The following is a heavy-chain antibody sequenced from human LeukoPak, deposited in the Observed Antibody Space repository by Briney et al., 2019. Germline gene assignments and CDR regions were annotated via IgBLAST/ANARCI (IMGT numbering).Heavy chain of an antibody. CDR3: ARAPRGGYCSSTSCHLFDY. CDR2: ITPIFGTA. CDR1: GGTFSSYA. V-gene: IGHV1-69*06. J-gene: IGHJ4*02. Sequence: SVKVSCKASGGTFSSYAISWVRQAPGQGLEWMGGITPIFGTANYAQKFQGRVTITADKSTSTAYMELSSLRSEDTAVYYCARAPRGGYCSSTSCHLFDYWGQGTLVTVSS. D-gene: IGHD2-2*01.